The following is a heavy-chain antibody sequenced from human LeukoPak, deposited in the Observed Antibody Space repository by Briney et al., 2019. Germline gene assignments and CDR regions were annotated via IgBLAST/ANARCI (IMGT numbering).Heavy chain of an antibody. CDR2: IKSRTDGGTT. J-gene: IGHJ4*02. CDR1: GFTFSNAW. CDR3: TRLGFWPYYFDY. D-gene: IGHD3-3*01. Sequence: GGSLRLSCAASGFTFSNAWMSWVRQAPGKGLEWVGRIKSRTDGGTTDYAAPVKGRFTISRDDSKNTLYLQMNSLKTEDTAVYYCTRLGFWPYYFDYWGQGTLVTVSS. V-gene: IGHV3-15*01.